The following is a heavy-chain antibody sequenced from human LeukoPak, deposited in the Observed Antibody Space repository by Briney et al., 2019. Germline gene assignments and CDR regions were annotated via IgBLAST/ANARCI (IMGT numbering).Heavy chain of an antibody. CDR1: GGSISSYY. D-gene: IGHD2-15*01. CDR3: ARERPHCSGGSCYSRGYYYYMDV. CDR2: IYTSGST. V-gene: IGHV4-4*07. Sequence: SETLSLTCTVSGGSISSYYWSWIRQPAGKGLEWIGRIYTSGSTNYNPSLKSRVTMSVDTSKNQFSLKLSSVTAADTAVYYCARERPHCSGGSCYSRGYYYYMDVWGKGTPVTISS. J-gene: IGHJ6*03.